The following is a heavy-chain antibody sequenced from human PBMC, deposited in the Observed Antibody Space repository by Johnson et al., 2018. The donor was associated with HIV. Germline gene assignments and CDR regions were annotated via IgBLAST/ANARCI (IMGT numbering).Heavy chain of an antibody. CDR1: GFTFSSYA. V-gene: IGHV3-48*04. CDR3: ARDPLTLTTTLDAFDL. J-gene: IGHJ3*01. CDR2: ISSSGNPI. Sequence: VQLVESGGGLVQPGRSLRLSCAASGFTFSSYAMHWVRQAPGKGLEWVSYISSSGNPIYYADSVKGRFTISRDNAKNSLYLQMNNLRAEDTAVYYCARDPLTLTTTLDAFDLWGQGTMVTVSS. D-gene: IGHD4-17*01.